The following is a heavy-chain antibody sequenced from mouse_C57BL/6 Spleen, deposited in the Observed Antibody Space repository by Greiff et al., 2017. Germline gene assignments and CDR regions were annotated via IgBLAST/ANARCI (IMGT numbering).Heavy chain of an antibody. Sequence: QVQLKESGPGLVQPSQSLSITCTVSGFSLTSYGVHWVRQSPGKGLEWLGVIWRGGSTDYNAAFMSRLSITKDNSKSQVFFKMNSLQADDTAIYYCAKNFLDYEGDYYAMDYWGQGTSVTVSS. CDR2: IWRGGST. J-gene: IGHJ4*01. CDR1: GFSLTSYG. D-gene: IGHD2-4*01. V-gene: IGHV2-5*01. CDR3: AKNFLDYEGDYYAMDY.